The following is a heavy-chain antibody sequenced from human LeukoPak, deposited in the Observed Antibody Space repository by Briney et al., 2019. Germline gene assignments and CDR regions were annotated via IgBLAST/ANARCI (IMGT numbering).Heavy chain of an antibody. D-gene: IGHD3-22*01. V-gene: IGHV4-30-2*01. Sequence: TPSQTLSLTCTVSGGSISSGGYYWSWIRQPPGKGLEWIGEINHSGSTNYNPSLKSRVTISVDTSKNQFSLKLSSVTAADTAVYYCAREFRYYYDKGRFDPWGQGTLVTVSS. J-gene: IGHJ5*02. CDR2: INHSGST. CDR3: AREFRYYYDKGRFDP. CDR1: GGSISSGGYY.